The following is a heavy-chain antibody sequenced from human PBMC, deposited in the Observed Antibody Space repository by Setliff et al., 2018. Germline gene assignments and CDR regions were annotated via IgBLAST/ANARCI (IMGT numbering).Heavy chain of an antibody. CDR3: ARQPSSGAYYNPRPYYFDS. D-gene: IGHD3-10*01. J-gene: IGHJ4*02. CDR2: VHFGGDT. CDR1: SGSINSYY. Sequence: SETLSLTCTGSSGSINSYYWSWVRQSPGKGLEWIGFVHFGGDTNCSPSLKSRVTMSADTSNNQFSLNLRSVTAADTAVYFCARQPSSGAYYNPRPYYFDSWGQGTLVTVSS. V-gene: IGHV4-59*01.